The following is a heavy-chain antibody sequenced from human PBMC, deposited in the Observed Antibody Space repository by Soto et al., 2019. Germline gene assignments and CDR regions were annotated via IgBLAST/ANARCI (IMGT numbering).Heavy chain of an antibody. V-gene: IGHV1-8*01. Sequence: QVQLVQSGAEVKKPGASVKVSCKASGYTFTSYDINWVRQATGQGLEWVGWMNPNSGNTGYAQKFQGRVTMTRNTSTRTGYMELSSRGSEDTAVYYCARRVYSSSWYYYYYYGMEVWGQGPTVTVSS. CDR1: GYTFTSYD. J-gene: IGHJ6*02. CDR2: MNPNSGNT. D-gene: IGHD6-13*01. CDR3: ARRVYSSSWYYYYYYGMEV.